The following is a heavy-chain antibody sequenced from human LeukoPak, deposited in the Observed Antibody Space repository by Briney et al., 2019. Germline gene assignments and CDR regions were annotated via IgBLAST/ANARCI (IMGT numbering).Heavy chain of an antibody. J-gene: IGHJ6*03. CDR2: IIPIFGTA. CDR1: GGTFSSYA. V-gene: IGHV1-69*13. Sequence: GASVKVSCKASGGTFSSYAISWVRQAPGQGLEWMGGIIPIFGTANYAQKFQGRVTITADESTGTAYMELSSLRSEDTAVYYCAGDGYNKRLFYYYYYMDVWGKGTTVTVSS. D-gene: IGHD5-24*01. CDR3: AGDGYNKRLFYYYYYMDV.